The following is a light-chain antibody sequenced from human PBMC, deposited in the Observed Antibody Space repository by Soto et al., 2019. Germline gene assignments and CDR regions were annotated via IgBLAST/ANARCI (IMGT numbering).Light chain of an antibody. Sequence: ETVLTRFPATLSVSPGERTTLSCRASQSVSRNLAWYQQRPGQTPRLLFYGASTRATGIPARFSASGSGTEFTLTISSLQSEDFAVYYCQQYNNWPLTFGGGTKV. V-gene: IGKV3-15*01. J-gene: IGKJ4*01. CDR1: QSVSRN. CDR2: GAS. CDR3: QQYNNWPLT.